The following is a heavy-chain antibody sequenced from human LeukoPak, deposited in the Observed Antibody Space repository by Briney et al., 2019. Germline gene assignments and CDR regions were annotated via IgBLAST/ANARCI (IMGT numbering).Heavy chain of an antibody. Sequence: PGGSLRLSCAASGFTFSSYGIRWVRQSPGKGLEWVAVVSYLGDDQFYAESVKGRFTISRDNSKKTVFLQMNSLRGEDTAVYYCAKDRSSGPHYYYGMDVWGRGTTVIVSS. CDR2: VSYLGDDQ. D-gene: IGHD3-22*01. CDR1: GFTFSSYG. V-gene: IGHV3-30*18. J-gene: IGHJ6*02. CDR3: AKDRSSGPHYYYGMDV.